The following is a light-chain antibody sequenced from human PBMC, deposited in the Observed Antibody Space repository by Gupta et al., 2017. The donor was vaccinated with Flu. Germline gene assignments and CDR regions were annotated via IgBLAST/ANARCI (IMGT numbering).Light chain of an antibody. Sequence: DTQMTDSPSPLSASVVDRVTITCRANQRISDRLSWFQQQPGKAPKLLLYKASNVAGGVPSRFGGSGXGTXFTLTIXSLQPAAFATYYCRHDDCYPRTFGXGTKVEIK. J-gene: IGKJ1*01. V-gene: IGKV1-5*03. CDR2: KAS. CDR1: QRISDR. CDR3: RHDDCYPRT.